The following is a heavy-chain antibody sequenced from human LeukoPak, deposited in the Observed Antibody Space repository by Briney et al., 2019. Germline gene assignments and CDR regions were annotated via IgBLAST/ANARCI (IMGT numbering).Heavy chain of an antibody. CDR1: GGSFSGYY. D-gene: IGHD3-22*01. J-gene: IGHJ6*03. V-gene: IGHV4-34*01. Sequence: SETLSLTCAVYGGSFSGYYWSWIRQPPGKGLEWIGEINHSGSTNYNPSLKSRVTISVDTTKNQFSLKLSSVTAVDTAVYYCARTYYYDSSGSPRYYYYMDVWGKGTTVTVSS. CDR2: INHSGST. CDR3: ARTYYYDSSGSPRYYYYMDV.